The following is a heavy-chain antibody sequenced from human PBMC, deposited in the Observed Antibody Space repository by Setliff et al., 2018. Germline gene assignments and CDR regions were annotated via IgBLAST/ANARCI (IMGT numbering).Heavy chain of an antibody. V-gene: IGHV4-39*07. D-gene: IGHD3-10*01. J-gene: IGHJ6*03. Sequence: SETLSLTCTVSGGSISSSSYYWGWIRQPPGKGLEWIGSIYYSGSTYYNPSLKSRVTISVDTSKNQFSLKLSSVTAADTALYYCARVRSYGSGNYYYYYYYMDVWGKGTTVTVSS. CDR1: GGSISSSSYY. CDR3: ARVRSYGSGNYYYYYYYMDV. CDR2: IYYSGST.